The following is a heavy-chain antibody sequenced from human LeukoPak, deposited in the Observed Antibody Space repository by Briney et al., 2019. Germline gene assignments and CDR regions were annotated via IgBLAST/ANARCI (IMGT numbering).Heavy chain of an antibody. CDR2: ISSSSSTI. CDR1: GFTFSNYA. D-gene: IGHD3-22*01. V-gene: IGHV3-48*01. Sequence: GGSLRLSCAATGFTFSNYAMNWVRQAPGKGLEWVSYISSSSSTIYYADSVKGRFTISRDNAKNSLYLQMNSLRAEDTAVYYCARAKIYYDSSGYFGYWGQGTLVTVSS. J-gene: IGHJ4*02. CDR3: ARAKIYYDSSGYFGY.